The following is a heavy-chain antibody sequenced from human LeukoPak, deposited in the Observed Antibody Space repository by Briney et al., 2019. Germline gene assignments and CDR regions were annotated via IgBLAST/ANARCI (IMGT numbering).Heavy chain of an antibody. CDR3: ARGSGRDGYILQIDY. V-gene: IGHV1-69*05. CDR2: IIPIFGTA. Sequence: ASVKVSCKASGYTFTSYDISWVRQAPGQGLEWMGGIIPIFGTADYAQKFQGRVTITTDESTSTAYMELSSLRSEDTAVYYCARGSGRDGYILQIDYWGQGTLVTVSS. D-gene: IGHD5-24*01. CDR1: GYTFTSYD. J-gene: IGHJ4*02.